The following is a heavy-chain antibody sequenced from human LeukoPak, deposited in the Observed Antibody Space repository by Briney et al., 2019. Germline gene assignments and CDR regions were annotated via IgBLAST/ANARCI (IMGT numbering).Heavy chain of an antibody. CDR1: GYTFTGYY. D-gene: IGHD3-22*01. J-gene: IGHJ4*02. Sequence: GASVNVSCKASGYTFTGYYMHWVRQAPGQGLEWMGWINPNSGGTNYAQKFQGWVTMTGDTSISTAYMELSRLRSDDTAVYYCARGGYDSNPFDYWGQGTLVTVSS. CDR3: ARGGYDSNPFDY. V-gene: IGHV1-2*04. CDR2: INPNSGGT.